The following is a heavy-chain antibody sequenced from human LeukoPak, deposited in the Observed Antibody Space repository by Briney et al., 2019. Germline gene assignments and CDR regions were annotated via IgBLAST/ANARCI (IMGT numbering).Heavy chain of an antibody. D-gene: IGHD3-22*01. CDR1: GFTFSSYA. CDR2: ISYDGSNK. J-gene: IGHJ4*02. V-gene: IGHV3-30-3*01. Sequence: PGGSLRLSCAASGFTFSSYAMHWVRQAPGKGLEWVAVISYDGSNKYYADSVKGRFTISRDNSKNTLYLQMNSLRAEDTAVYCRASGLGYYYDSSGYYYGGVYWGQGTLVTVSS. CDR3: ASGLGYYYDSSGYYYGGVY.